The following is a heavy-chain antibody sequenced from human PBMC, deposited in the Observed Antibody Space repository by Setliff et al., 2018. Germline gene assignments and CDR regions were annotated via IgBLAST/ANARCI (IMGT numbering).Heavy chain of an antibody. V-gene: IGHV1-69*11. Sequence: SVKVSCKASGGNFNNYAINWVRQAPGQGLEWVGRIIPLLGTTNFAQEFQGRVTITADESTNTAYIEISSLRYEDTAVYYCARGNMDVVAAGGKYSGLAFWGQGTTVTAP. CDR1: GGNFNNYA. CDR2: IIPLLGTT. J-gene: IGHJ6*02. CDR3: ARGNMDVVAAGGKYSGLAF. D-gene: IGHD6-13*01.